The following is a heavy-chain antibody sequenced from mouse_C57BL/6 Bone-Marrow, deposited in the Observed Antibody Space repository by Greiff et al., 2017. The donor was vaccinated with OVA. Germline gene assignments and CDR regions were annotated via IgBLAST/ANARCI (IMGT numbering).Heavy chain of an antibody. CDR2: ISPGRGGT. D-gene: IGHD2-3*01. V-gene: IGHV1-54*01. CDR3: ARDYDGYSWFAY. J-gene: IGHJ3*01. CDR1: GYAFTNYL. Sequence: QVQLKESGAELVRPGTSVTVSCKASGYAFTNYLIEWVKQRPGQGLEWIGVISPGRGGTNYYAKYKGQATLTADNSSRTAYMQLRSLTFEDSAVYFCARDYDGYSWFAYWGQGTLVTVSA.